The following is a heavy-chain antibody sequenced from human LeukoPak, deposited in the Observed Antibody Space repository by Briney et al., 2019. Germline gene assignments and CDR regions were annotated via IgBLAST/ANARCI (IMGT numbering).Heavy chain of an antibody. Sequence: GGSLRLSCAASEFTFSSYWMSWVRQAPGKGLEWVSYISSSGSTIYYADSVKGRFTISRDNAKNSLYLQMNSLRAEDTAVYYCAELGITMIGGVWGKGTTVTISS. V-gene: IGHV3-48*04. CDR3: AELGITMIGGV. CDR2: ISSSGSTI. J-gene: IGHJ6*04. D-gene: IGHD3-10*02. CDR1: EFTFSSYW.